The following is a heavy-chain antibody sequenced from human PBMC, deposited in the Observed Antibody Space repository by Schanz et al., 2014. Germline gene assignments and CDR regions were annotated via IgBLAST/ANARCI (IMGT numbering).Heavy chain of an antibody. CDR1: GFTFSSYG. J-gene: IGHJ3*02. V-gene: IGHV3-33*01. D-gene: IGHD1-1*01. CDR2: IWYDGNNK. Sequence: QVQLVEAGGDVVQPGRSLRLSCAASGFTFSSYGMHWVRQAPGKGLEWVAVIWYDGNNKYYADSVKGRITISRDNSKNTLYLQMNSLRAEDTAVYYCARDRWDWNNAFDIWGQGTMVTVSS. CDR3: ARDRWDWNNAFDI.